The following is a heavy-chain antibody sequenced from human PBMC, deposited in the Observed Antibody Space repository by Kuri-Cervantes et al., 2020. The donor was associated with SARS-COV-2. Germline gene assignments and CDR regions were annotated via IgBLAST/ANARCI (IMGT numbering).Heavy chain of an antibody. Sequence: GESLKISCAASGFTFSSYSMNWVRQAPGKGLEWVSSISSSSSYIYYTASGKGRFTISRDNSQNTLYLQMKSLRTEDTALYYCARDRVGVHDSWGQGTLVTVSS. D-gene: IGHD2-21*01. V-gene: IGHV3-21*01. CDR2: ISSSSSYI. CDR1: GFTFSSYS. J-gene: IGHJ4*02. CDR3: ARDRVGVHDS.